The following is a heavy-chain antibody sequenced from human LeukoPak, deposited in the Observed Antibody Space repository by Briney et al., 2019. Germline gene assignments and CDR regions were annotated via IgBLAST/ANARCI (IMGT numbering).Heavy chain of an antibody. CDR3: SGYISKSNYGMDV. D-gene: IGHD6-13*01. CDR1: GFTFGDYA. CDR2: IRSKSYGETT. V-gene: IGHV3-49*04. Sequence: PGRSLRLSCTASGFTFGDYAMNWVRQAPGKGLEWVGLIRSKSYGETTEYAASVRGRFTISRDDSRSVAYLQMNSLRAEDTAVYYCSGYISKSNYGMDVWGLGTTVTVSS. J-gene: IGHJ6*02.